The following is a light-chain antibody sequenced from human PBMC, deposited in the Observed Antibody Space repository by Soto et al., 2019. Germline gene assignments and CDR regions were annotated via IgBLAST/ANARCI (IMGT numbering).Light chain of an antibody. CDR2: GTS. V-gene: IGKV3-20*01. J-gene: IGKJ2*03. Sequence: IVLTQKKGTLSLSPGERATLSCRASQSLSNMRLAWYHHKAGQAPRLLISGTSNRPAGIPDRFSGSGSGTDFTLTISRLEPEDFAVYYCQQYDSPPYSFGHVTNVAI. CDR1: QSLSNMR. CDR3: QQYDSPPYS.